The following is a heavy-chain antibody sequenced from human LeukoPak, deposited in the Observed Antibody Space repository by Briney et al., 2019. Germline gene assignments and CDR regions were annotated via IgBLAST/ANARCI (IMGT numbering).Heavy chain of an antibody. CDR2: ISGSGDNT. CDR3: ARPRGSGNYHGRFDY. D-gene: IGHD6-19*01. J-gene: IGHJ4*02. Sequence: GGSLRLSCAASGFTFANYGMSWVRQAPGKGLEWVSAISGSGDNTYYADSVKGRFTISRDNSKNTLYLQMDSLRAEDTALYYCARPRGSGNYHGRFDYWGQGTLVTVSS. V-gene: IGHV3-23*01. CDR1: GFTFANYG.